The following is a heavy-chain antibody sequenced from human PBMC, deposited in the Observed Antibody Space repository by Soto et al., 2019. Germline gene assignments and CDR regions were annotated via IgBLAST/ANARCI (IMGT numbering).Heavy chain of an antibody. V-gene: IGHV4-39*01. CDR2: IYYSGST. Sequence: SETVALTCTVSGGSISISSYYWGWIRQPPGKGLEWIGSIYYSGSTYYNPSLKSRVTISVDTSKNQFSLKLSSVTAADTAVYYCARLIMDVWGKGTTVTVSS. CDR3: ARLIMDV. J-gene: IGHJ6*03. CDR1: GGSISISSYY.